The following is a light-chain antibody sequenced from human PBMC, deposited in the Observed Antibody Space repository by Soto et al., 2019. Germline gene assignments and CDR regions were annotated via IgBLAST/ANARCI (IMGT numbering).Light chain of an antibody. J-gene: IGLJ3*02. V-gene: IGLV2-14*01. CDR2: EVT. Sequence: QSALTQPASVSGSPGQSITISCTGTSSDVGGYDYVSWYQQHPGKAPKLMIFEVTNRPSGVSNRFSASKSGNTASLTISGLQAEDEADYYCCSYTDSATQVVFGGGTKLTVL. CDR3: CSYTDSATQVV. CDR1: SSDVGGYDY.